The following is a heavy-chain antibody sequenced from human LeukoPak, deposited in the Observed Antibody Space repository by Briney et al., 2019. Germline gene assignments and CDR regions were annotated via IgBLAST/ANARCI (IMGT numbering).Heavy chain of an antibody. CDR3: ARRGSSWEFTYYFDY. Sequence: PSETLSLTCTVSGGSISSNSYYWGWIRQPPGKGLEWIGSIYYSWSTYYKPSLKSRVAISVDTSKNQFSLKLSSVTAADTAVYYCARRGSSWEFTYYFDYWGQGTLVTVSS. CDR2: IYYSWST. J-gene: IGHJ4*02. D-gene: IGHD6-13*01. CDR1: GGSISSNSYY. V-gene: IGHV4-39*01.